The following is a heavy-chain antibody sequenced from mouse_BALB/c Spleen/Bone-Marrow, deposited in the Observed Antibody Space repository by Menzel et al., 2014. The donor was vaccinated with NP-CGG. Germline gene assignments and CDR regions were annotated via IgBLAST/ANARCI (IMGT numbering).Heavy chain of an antibody. D-gene: IGHD3-3*01. CDR3: IRSAGTGFAY. CDR2: INPSNGGT. Sequence: GTELVKPGASVKLSCKASGYTFTSYYMFWVKQRPGQGLEWIGEINPSNGGTVFNEKFKSKVTLTVDKSSSTAYIQLSGLTSEDSAVYYCIRSAGTGFAYWGQGTLVPVS. CDR1: GYTFTSYY. V-gene: IGHV1-53*01. J-gene: IGHJ3*01.